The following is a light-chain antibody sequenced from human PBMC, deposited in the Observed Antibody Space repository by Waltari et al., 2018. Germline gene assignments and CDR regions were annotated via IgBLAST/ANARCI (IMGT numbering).Light chain of an antibody. CDR2: LGS. Sequence: LPVTPGEPASISCRSSQSLLHSNGYNYLDWYLQKPGQSPQLLIYLGSNRASGVPDRFSGSGSGTDFTLKISRVEAEDVGLYYCMQALQTPMYTFGQGTRLEIK. V-gene: IGKV2-28*01. J-gene: IGKJ2*01. CDR3: MQALQTPMYT. CDR1: QSLLHSNGYNY.